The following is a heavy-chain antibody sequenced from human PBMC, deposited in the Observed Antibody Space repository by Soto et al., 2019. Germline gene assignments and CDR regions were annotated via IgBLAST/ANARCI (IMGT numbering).Heavy chain of an antibody. D-gene: IGHD4-4*01. J-gene: IGHJ4*02. CDR2: ISIKPNNYAT. CDR3: TRAYENSNYYFAY. Sequence: GSLRLSCVASGXTFRGSTIHWVRQASGKGLELIGLISIKPNNYATVYGASVTGRFTISRDDSKKTAYLHMNSLQTEHTAVYYCTRAYENSNYYFAYWGRATLGTVSS. V-gene: IGHV3-73*01. CDR1: GXTFRGST.